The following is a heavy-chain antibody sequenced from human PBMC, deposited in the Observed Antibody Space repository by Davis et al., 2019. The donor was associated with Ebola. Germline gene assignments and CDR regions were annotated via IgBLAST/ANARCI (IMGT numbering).Heavy chain of an antibody. CDR1: GYTFTTYD. D-gene: IGHD3-3*01. CDR2: MNPDSGNT. J-gene: IGHJ6*02. V-gene: IGHV1-8*01. Sequence: ASVKVSCKASGYTFTTYDINWVRQATGQGLEWMGWMNPDSGNTGYAQKFQGRVTMTRNTSISTAYMELSSLRSEDTAVYYCARGGLRQYDFWSGYSSNYYYYGMDVWGQGTTVTVSS. CDR3: ARGGLRQYDFWSGYSSNYYYYGMDV.